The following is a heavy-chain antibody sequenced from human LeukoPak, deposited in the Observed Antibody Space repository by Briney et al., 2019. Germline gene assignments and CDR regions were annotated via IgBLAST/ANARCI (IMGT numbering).Heavy chain of an antibody. CDR1: GGSISSSSYY. Sequence: PSETLSLTCTVSGGSISSSSYYWGWIRQPPGKGLEWIGSIYYSGSTYYNPSLKSRVTISVDTSKNQFSLKLSSVTAADTAVYYCARHISGIYYSYYMDVWGKGTTVAVSS. J-gene: IGHJ6*03. D-gene: IGHD2-15*01. CDR2: IYYSGST. CDR3: ARHISGIYYSYYMDV. V-gene: IGHV4-39*01.